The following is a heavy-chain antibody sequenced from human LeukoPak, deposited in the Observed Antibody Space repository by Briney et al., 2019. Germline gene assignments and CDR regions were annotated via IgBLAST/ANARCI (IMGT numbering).Heavy chain of an antibody. Sequence: ASVKVSCKASGYTFTICGITWVRQAPGQGLEWMGWISAYNGNTKYAQKLQGRVTMTTDTSTSTAYMELRSLRSDDTAVYYCAREGYFGSGIDYYYGMDVWGQGTKVTVSS. CDR2: ISAYNGNT. D-gene: IGHD3-10*01. CDR1: GYTFTICG. CDR3: AREGYFGSGIDYYYGMDV. V-gene: IGHV1-18*01. J-gene: IGHJ6*02.